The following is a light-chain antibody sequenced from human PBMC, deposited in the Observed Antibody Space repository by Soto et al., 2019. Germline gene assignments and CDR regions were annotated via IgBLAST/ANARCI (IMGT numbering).Light chain of an antibody. V-gene: IGKV3-15*01. CDR3: QQYNNWPPNT. J-gene: IGKJ4*01. CDR2: GAS. CDR1: QSVSSN. Sequence: EIVMTQSPATLSVSPGERATLSCRASQSVSSNLAWYQQKPGQAPRLLIYGASTRATGIPARFSGSGSGTELTLTISSLQSEDFAVYYCQQYNNWPPNTFGGGTKVEIK.